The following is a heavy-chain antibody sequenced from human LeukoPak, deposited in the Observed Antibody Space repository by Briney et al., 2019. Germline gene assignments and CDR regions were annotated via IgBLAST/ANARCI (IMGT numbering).Heavy chain of an antibody. CDR1: GASISSHY. J-gene: IGHJ4*02. V-gene: IGHV4-4*07. CDR3: ARADAYSYGRFDY. D-gene: IGHD5-18*01. Sequence: SETLSLTCNVSGASISSHYWNWIRQPAGKGLEWIGRIYNTGSANYNPSLKSRVTMSLDTSRNQISLKLTSVTAADTAVYYCARADAYSYGRFDYWGPGTQVIVSS. CDR2: IYNTGSA.